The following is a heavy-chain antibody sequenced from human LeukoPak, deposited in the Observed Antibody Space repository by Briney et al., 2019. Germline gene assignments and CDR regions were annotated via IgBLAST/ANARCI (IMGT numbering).Heavy chain of an antibody. CDR3: ARDTYYYDSSGYYLFDY. CDR1: GYTFTSYG. V-gene: IGHV1-18*01. CDR2: ISAYNGNT. Sequence: GASVKVSCKASGYTFTSYGISWVRQAPGQGLEWMGWISAYNGNTNYAQKLQGRGTMTTDTSTTTAYMELRSLRSDDTAVYYCARDTYYYDSSGYYLFDYWGQGTRVTVSS. J-gene: IGHJ4*02. D-gene: IGHD3-22*01.